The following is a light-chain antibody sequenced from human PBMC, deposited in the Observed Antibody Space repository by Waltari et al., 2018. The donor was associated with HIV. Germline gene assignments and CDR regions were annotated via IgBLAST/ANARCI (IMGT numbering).Light chain of an antibody. CDR3: QVWDSGIVV. V-gene: IGLV3-21*04. J-gene: IGLJ2*01. CDR1: NIGSQS. Sequence: SYVLTQPPSVSMAPGKTARITCGGYNIGSQSVHWYQQKPGQAPVLVIYDESDRPSGIRERFSGSNSGNTATLTISRVDAGDEADYYCQVWDSGIVVFGGGTKVTVL. CDR2: DES.